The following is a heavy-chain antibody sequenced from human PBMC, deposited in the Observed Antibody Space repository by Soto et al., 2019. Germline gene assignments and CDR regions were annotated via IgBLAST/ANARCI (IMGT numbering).Heavy chain of an antibody. V-gene: IGHV3-7*03. Sequence: GSLRLSCTASGFTFSSYWMSWVRQAPGKGLGWVANIKEDGSGKYYVDSVKGRFSISRDNARNSLYLQMNSLRVEDTAVYYCVRVGRLGGYWGQGALVTVSS. J-gene: IGHJ4*02. CDR3: VRVGRLGGY. D-gene: IGHD3-16*01. CDR1: GFTFSSYW. CDR2: IKEDGSGK.